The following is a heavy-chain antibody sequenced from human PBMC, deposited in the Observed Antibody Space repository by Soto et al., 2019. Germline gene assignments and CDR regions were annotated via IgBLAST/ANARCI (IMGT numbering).Heavy chain of an antibody. D-gene: IGHD2-2*01. V-gene: IGHV4-4*02. CDR2: SYYVGFT. CDR3: ARDRPPTSTGPAAVLYYFVS. Sequence: QVHLQESRPGLVKPSGTLSLTCGVSGASVSSSHWWTWVRQPPGNGLEWIGVSYYVGFTSYNPSLKSRVIMSMDQSRNQFSLKMSPVTAPDTAVYYCARDRPPTSTGPAAVLYYFVSWGQGSLLTVSS. J-gene: IGHJ4*02. CDR1: GASVSSSHW.